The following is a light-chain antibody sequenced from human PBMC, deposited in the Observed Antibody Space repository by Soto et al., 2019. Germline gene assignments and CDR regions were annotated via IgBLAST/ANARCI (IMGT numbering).Light chain of an antibody. CDR2: DTS. Sequence: EIVLTQSPATLSLSPGERATLSCRASQSVRRYLAWYQQKPGQAPRLLISDTSNRATGIPARFSGRGSGTNFTLNISSLEPEDFAVYYCQQRYNWPPITFGQGTRLEIK. J-gene: IGKJ5*01. CDR3: QQRYNWPPIT. CDR1: QSVRRY. V-gene: IGKV3-11*01.